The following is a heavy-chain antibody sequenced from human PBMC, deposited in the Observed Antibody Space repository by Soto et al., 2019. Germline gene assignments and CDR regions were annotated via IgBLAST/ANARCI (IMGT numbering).Heavy chain of an antibody. CDR2: IYYSGST. D-gene: IGHD6-13*01. Sequence: SETLSLTCTVPGGSISSSSYYWGWIRQPPGKGLEWVGSIYYSGSTYYNPSLKSRVTISVDTSKNQFSLKLSSVTAADTAVNYCAGRSSRGYYYYYGRDVGGQGTTVTFSS. CDR1: GGSISSSSYY. V-gene: IGHV4-39*01. J-gene: IGHJ6*02. CDR3: AGRSSRGYYYYYGRDV.